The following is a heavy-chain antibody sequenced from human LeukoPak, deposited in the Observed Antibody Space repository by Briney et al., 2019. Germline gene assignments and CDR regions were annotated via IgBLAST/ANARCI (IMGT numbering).Heavy chain of an antibody. V-gene: IGHV3-23*01. CDR3: AKRYGDSTGWFFDF. CDR1: RYSFDSYA. CDR2: INGGGDIT. Sequence: PGESLKLSCEGSRYSFDSYAMTWVRQAPGKGPEWVSSINGGGDITYYAESVKGRFTVSRDNSKNTLFLQMNSLRAEDTAVFYCAKRYGDSTGWFFDFWGQGSLVTVSS. J-gene: IGHJ4*02. D-gene: IGHD6-13*01.